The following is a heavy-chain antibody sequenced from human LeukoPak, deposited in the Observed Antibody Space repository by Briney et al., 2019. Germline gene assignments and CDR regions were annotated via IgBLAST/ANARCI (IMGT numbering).Heavy chain of an antibody. CDR1: GGSISSYY. CDR3: ARETTMVRGVIITYYFDY. V-gene: IGHV4-59*01. J-gene: IGHJ4*02. Sequence: PSETLSLTCTVSGGSISSYYWSWIRQPPGKGLEWIGYIYYSGSTNYNPSLKSRVTISVDTSKNQFSLKLSSVTAADTAVYYCARETTMVRGVIITYYFDYWGQGTLVTVSS. D-gene: IGHD3-10*01. CDR2: IYYSGST.